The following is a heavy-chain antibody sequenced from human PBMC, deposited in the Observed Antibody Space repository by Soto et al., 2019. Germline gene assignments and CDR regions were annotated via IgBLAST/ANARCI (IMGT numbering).Heavy chain of an antibody. CDR1: GGSISSSQW. CDR3: ATREGLPDPFDI. J-gene: IGHJ3*02. V-gene: IGHV4-4*02. D-gene: IGHD1-26*01. CDR2: IYHSGST. Sequence: SETLSLTCAVSGGSISSSQWWGWVRQSPGRGLEWIGEIYHSGSTNYNPSLYSRVTVSLDKSKNQFSLKLTSVTAADTAVYYCATREGLPDPFDIWGHGTMVTVSS.